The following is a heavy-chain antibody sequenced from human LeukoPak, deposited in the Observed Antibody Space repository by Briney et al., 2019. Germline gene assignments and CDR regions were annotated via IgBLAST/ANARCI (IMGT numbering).Heavy chain of an antibody. CDR3: ARAVWFGTDAFDI. CDR2: IYHSGST. V-gene: IGHV4-30-2*01. Sequence: SQTLSLTCAVSGGSISSGGYSWSWIRQPPGKGLEWIGYIYHSGSTYYNPSLKSRVTISVDRSKNQFSLKLSSVTAADTAVYYCARAVWFGTDAFDIWGQGTMVTVSS. D-gene: IGHD3-10*01. CDR1: GGSISSGGYS. J-gene: IGHJ3*02.